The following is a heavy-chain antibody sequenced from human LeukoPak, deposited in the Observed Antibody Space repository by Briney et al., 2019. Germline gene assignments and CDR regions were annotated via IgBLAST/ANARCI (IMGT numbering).Heavy chain of an antibody. J-gene: IGHJ6*03. CDR3: ARARYGDYYYYMDV. D-gene: IGHD3-10*01. CDR2: INTDGSST. CDR1: GFTFSSYW. Sequence: PGGSLRLSCAASGFTFSSYWMHWVRQAPGKGLVWVSRINTDGSSTNYADSVKGRFTISRDNAKSSLYLQMNSRRAEDTAVYYCARARYGDYYYYMDVWGIGTTVTVSS. V-gene: IGHV3-74*01.